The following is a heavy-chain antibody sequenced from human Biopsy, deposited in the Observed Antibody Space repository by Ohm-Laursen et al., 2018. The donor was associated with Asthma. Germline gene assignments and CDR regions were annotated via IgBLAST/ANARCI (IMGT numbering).Heavy chain of an antibody. V-gene: IGHV3-53*01. CDR3: ARGDSSNWSHYYFDY. Sequence: GSLRLSCAASGFAVSRDHMFWVRQAPGKGLEWVSVIYSGGTSHTADSVRGRFTISRDYSKNPLYLQMHSLRAEDTAVYYCARGDSSNWSHYYFDYWGQGTLVTVSS. J-gene: IGHJ4*02. D-gene: IGHD3-22*01. CDR2: IYSGGTS. CDR1: GFAVSRDH.